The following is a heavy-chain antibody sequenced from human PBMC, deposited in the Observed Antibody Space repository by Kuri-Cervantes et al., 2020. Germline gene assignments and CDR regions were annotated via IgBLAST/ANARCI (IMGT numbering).Heavy chain of an antibody. V-gene: IGHV3-48*02. Sequence: GGSLRLSCAASGFTFNSYSMNWVRQAPGKGPEWISYISSGTSVIHYSDSVKGRFTISRDNAKNSLYLQMNSLSDEDTAVYYCARDDNWGFDYWGQGTPVTVSS. CDR2: ISSGTSVI. J-gene: IGHJ4*02. CDR1: GFTFNSYS. CDR3: ARDDNWGFDY. D-gene: IGHD1-1*01.